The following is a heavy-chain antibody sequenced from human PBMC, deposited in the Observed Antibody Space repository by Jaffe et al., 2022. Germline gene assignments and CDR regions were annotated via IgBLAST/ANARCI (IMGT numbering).Heavy chain of an antibody. V-gene: IGHV3-43D*04. J-gene: IGHJ4*02. CDR2: ITWDGTTT. CDR3: AKVSLRSTIWRHFDY. D-gene: IGHD1-26*01. CDR1: GFTFNNYA. Sequence: EVQLVESGGVVVQPGGSLRLSCVASGFTFNNYAMHWVRQTPGKGLEWISLITWDGTTTQYAESVKGRFTISRDNSRNSLYLQMNSLRVEDTALYYCAKVSLRSTIWRHFDYWGQGTLVTVSS.